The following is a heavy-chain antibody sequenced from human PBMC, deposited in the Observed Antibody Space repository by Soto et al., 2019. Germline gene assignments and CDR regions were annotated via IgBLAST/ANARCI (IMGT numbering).Heavy chain of an antibody. V-gene: IGHV5-51*01. CDR1: EENFTNLW. Sequence: KISCDASEENFTNLWIGRVLKKPGTGLECMGIIYPRDSDTRYSPSFQDRVTMSVDTSIDTAYLQWSSLKASDTGTYYCVRHSGKIDSSVGPRSFDYWGQGTLVTVSS. CDR3: VRHSGKIDSSVGPRSFDY. D-gene: IGHD6-13*01. J-gene: IGHJ4*02. CDR2: IYPRDSDT.